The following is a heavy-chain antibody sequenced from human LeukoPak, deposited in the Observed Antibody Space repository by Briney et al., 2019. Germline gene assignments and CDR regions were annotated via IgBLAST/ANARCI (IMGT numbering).Heavy chain of an antibody. V-gene: IGHV3-23*03. J-gene: IGHJ4*02. CDR2: IYSGGST. Sequence: GGSLRLSCAASGFTFTSYAMTWVRQAPGKGLEWVSVIYSGGSTYYADSVKGRFTISRDNSKNTLYLQMNSLRAEDTAVYYCAKDPLGDYWGQGTLVTVSS. CDR1: GFTFTSYA. CDR3: AKDPLGDY.